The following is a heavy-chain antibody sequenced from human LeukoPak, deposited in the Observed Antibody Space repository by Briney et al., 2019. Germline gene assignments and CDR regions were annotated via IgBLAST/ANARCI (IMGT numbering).Heavy chain of an antibody. CDR1: GFTFEDYG. CDR2: INWNSGST. CDR3: ARLLISSSFYFDY. D-gene: IGHD6-13*01. Sequence: PGGSLRLSCAASGFTFEDYGMSWVRQAPGKGLEWASGINWNSGSTHYADSVKGRFTVSRDNAKNSLYLQMHSLRAEDTALYYCARLLISSSFYFDYWGQGTLVTVSS. V-gene: IGHV3-20*04. J-gene: IGHJ4*02.